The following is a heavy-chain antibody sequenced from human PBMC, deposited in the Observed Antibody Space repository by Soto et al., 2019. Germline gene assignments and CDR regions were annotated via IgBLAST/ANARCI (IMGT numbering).Heavy chain of an antibody. Sequence: GGSLRLSCAASGFTFSNAWMSWVRQAPGKGLEWVGRIKSKTDGGTTDYAAPVEGRFTISRDDSKDTLYVQMNSLETEDTAVYYCTTAHIIVPTTYYYGMNVWGQGTTVTVSS. CDR2: IKSKTDGGTT. CDR3: TTAHIIVPTTYYYGMNV. V-gene: IGHV3-15*07. J-gene: IGHJ6*02. CDR1: GFTFSNAW. D-gene: IGHD5-12*01.